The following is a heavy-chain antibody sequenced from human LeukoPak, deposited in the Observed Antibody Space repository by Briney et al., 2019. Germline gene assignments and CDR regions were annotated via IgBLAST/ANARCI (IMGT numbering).Heavy chain of an antibody. CDR1: GFTFSSYG. CDR3: AKGRVSTSGWTFNDY. V-gene: IGHV3-23*01. CDR2: FSGSGGST. J-gene: IGHJ4*02. Sequence: GGSLRLSCAASGFTFSSYGTSWVRQAPGKGLEWVSSFSGSGGSTYYADSVKGRFTISRDNSKNTLYLQMNSLRAEDTAVYYCAKGRVSTSGWTFNDYWGQGTLVTVSS. D-gene: IGHD6-19*01.